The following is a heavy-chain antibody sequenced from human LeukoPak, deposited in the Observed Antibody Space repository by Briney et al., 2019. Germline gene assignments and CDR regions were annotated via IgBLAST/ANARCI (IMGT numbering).Heavy chain of an antibody. CDR2: FDPEDGEA. D-gene: IGHD3-10*01. J-gene: IGHJ4*02. V-gene: IGHV1-24*01. CDR3: ASHYGSGSYYFPY. CDR1: GYTLTELS. Sequence: GASVKVSCKVSGYTLTELSMHWVRQAPGKGLEWMGGFDPEDGEAIYARKFQGRVTMTEDTSTDTAYMELSSQRSEDTAVYYCASHYGSGSYYFPYWGQGTLVTVSS.